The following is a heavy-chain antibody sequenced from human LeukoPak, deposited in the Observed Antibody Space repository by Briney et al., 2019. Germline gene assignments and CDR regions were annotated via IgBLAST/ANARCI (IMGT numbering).Heavy chain of an antibody. J-gene: IGHJ6*02. Sequence: SETLSLTCAVYGGSFSGYYWSWIRQPPGKGLEWIGEINHSGSTNYNPSLKSRVTISVATSKNQFSLKLSSVTAADTAVSYCARVAYITMVRGVTYGMDVWGQGTTVTVSS. CDR3: ARVAYITMVRGVTYGMDV. CDR1: GGSFSGYY. V-gene: IGHV4-34*01. D-gene: IGHD3-10*01. CDR2: INHSGST.